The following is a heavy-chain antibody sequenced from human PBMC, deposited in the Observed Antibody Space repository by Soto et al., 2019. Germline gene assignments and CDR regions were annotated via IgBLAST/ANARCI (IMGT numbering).Heavy chain of an antibody. Sequence: GGSLRLSCAASGFSFSSSWMHWVRQAPGKGLVWVSRINSDGSTTNYADSVKGRFTISRDNAKNTLYLQMNGLRAEDTAVYYCARGPSGWYGYDYWGQGTLVTVSS. CDR1: GFSFSSSW. CDR3: ARGPSGWYGYDY. CDR2: INSDGSTT. D-gene: IGHD6-19*01. V-gene: IGHV3-74*01. J-gene: IGHJ4*02.